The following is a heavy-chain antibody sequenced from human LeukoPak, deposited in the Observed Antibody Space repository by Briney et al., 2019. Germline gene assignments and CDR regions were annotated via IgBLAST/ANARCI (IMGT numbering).Heavy chain of an antibody. J-gene: IGHJ6*03. CDR3: ARGVLGYYYYYYMDV. CDR2: INHSGST. D-gene: IGHD3-16*01. Sequence: SETLSLTCAVYGGSFSGYYWSWIRQPPGKGLEWIGEINHSGSTNYNPSLKSRVTVSVDTSKNQFSLKLSSVTAADTAVYYCARGVLGYYYYYYMDVWGKGTTVTVSS. V-gene: IGHV4-34*01. CDR1: GGSFSGYY.